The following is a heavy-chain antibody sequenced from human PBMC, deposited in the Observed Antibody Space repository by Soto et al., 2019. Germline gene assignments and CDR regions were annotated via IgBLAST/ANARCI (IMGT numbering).Heavy chain of an antibody. CDR1: GFSMSTYS. CDR3: SKWSGYGDL. D-gene: IGHD5-12*01. J-gene: IGHJ4*02. CDR2: ISVTPGIT. V-gene: IGHV3-23*01. Sequence: GGSLRLSCAACGFSMSTYSVTWVRQAPGKGLEWVSGISVTPGITFYADSVKGRFTISRDSSNNAVYLQMNSLRAEDTAMYFCSKWSGYGDLWGQGTLVTVSS.